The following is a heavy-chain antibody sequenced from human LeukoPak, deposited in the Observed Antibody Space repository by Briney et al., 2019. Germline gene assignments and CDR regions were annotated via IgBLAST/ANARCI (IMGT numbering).Heavy chain of an antibody. CDR2: ISAYNGNT. J-gene: IGHJ4*02. V-gene: IGHV1-18*01. Sequence: GASVKVSCKASGYTFTSYGISWVRQAPGQGLEWMGWISAYNGNTNYAQKLQGRVTMTTDTSTSTAYMELRSLRSDDTAVYYCASDRGHYYDSSGYYCSDNYFDYWGQGTLVTVSS. D-gene: IGHD3-22*01. CDR1: GYTFTSYG. CDR3: ASDRGHYYDSSGYYCSDNYFDY.